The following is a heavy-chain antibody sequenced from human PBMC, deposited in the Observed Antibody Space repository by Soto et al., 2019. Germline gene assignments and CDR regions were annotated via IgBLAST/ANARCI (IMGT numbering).Heavy chain of an antibody. D-gene: IGHD1-26*01. CDR1: GFTFSSYW. J-gene: IGHJ5*02. V-gene: IGHV3-74*01. Sequence: EVQLVESGGGLVQPGGSLRLSCAASGFTFSSYWMHWVRQAPGKGLVWVSRINNYGDYTSYADSVKGRFTISRDNAKNTLYLHMNSLRGEDTAVYHCARGTRYGTYSGIDPWGQGTLVTVSS. CDR2: INNYGDYT. CDR3: ARGTRYGTYSGIDP.